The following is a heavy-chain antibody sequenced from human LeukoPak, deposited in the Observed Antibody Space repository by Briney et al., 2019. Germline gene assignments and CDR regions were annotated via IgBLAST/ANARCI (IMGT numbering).Heavy chain of an antibody. CDR2: ISAYNGNT. CDR3: ARETGYCSGGTCRPPFDY. D-gene: IGHD2-15*01. Sequence: ASVKVSCKASGYTLTSYGISWVRQAPGQGLEWMGWISAYNGNTNYAQKLQGRVTMTTDTSTSTAYMELRSLRSDDTAVYYCARETGYCSGGTCRPPFDYWGQGTLVTVSS. J-gene: IGHJ4*02. CDR1: GYTLTSYG. V-gene: IGHV1-18*01.